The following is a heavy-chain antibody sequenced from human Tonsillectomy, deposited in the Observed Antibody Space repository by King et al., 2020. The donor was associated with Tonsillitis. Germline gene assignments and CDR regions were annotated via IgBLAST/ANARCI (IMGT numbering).Heavy chain of an antibody. CDR1: GGSFSDYY. Sequence: VQLQQWGAGLLKPSETLSLTCAVYGGSFSDYYWSWIRQPPGKGLEWIGEINHSVTTNYNPSLKSRVTISVDTSKNQFSLRLSSVTAADTAVYFCARGLSGYSNSWYWWSFDLWGRGTLLTVSS. D-gene: IGHD6-13*01. CDR2: INHSVTT. CDR3: ARGLSGYSNSWYWWSFDL. J-gene: IGHJ2*01. V-gene: IGHV4-34*01.